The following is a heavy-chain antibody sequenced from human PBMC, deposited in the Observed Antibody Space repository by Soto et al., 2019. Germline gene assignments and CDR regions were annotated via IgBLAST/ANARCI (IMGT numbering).Heavy chain of an antibody. CDR2: ISYDGSNK. V-gene: IGHV3-30*18. D-gene: IGHD2-2*01. Sequence: QVPLVESGGGVVQPGRSLRLSCAASGFTFSSYGMHWVRQAPGKGLEWVAVISYDGSNKYYADSVKGRFTISRDNSKNTLYLQMNSLRAEDTAVYYCAKEWWECISTSCYADGYYYGMDVWGQGTTVTVSS. J-gene: IGHJ6*02. CDR3: AKEWWECISTSCYADGYYYGMDV. CDR1: GFTFSSYG.